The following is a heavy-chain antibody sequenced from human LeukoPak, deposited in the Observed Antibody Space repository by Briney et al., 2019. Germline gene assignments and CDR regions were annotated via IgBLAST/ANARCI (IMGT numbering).Heavy chain of an antibody. V-gene: IGHV4-39*01. CDR2: IYYSGST. Sequence: SEALSLTCTVSGGSISSNNYYWGWIRQPPGKGLEWIGSIYYSGSTYYNPSLKSRVTISVDTSKNQFSLKLRSVTAADTAVYYCASPDLSYSSSWALFDYWGQGTLVTVSS. CDR1: GGSISSNNYY. J-gene: IGHJ4*02. D-gene: IGHD6-13*01. CDR3: ASPDLSYSSSWALFDY.